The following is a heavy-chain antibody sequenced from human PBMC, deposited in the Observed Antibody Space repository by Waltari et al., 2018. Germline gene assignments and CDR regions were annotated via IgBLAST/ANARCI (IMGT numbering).Heavy chain of an antibody. CDR2: MHPIRCNT. Sequence: QVQLVQSGAEVKKPGASVKVSCKASGYTFTSYDINWVRQATGQGLEWMGWMHPIRCNTGYAKKFQGRVTITRKTSISTAYMELSSLRSEDTAVYYCARGRDIKTSIAAAYYYYGMDVWGQGTTVTVAS. V-gene: IGHV1-8*03. CDR3: ARGRDIKTSIAAAYYYYGMDV. J-gene: IGHJ6*02. CDR1: GYTFTSYD. D-gene: IGHD6-13*01.